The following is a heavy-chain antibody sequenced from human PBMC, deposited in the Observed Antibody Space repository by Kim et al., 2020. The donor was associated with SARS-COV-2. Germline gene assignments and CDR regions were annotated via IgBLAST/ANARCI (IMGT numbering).Heavy chain of an antibody. V-gene: IGHV3-11*01. CDR1: GFTFSDYY. D-gene: IGHD3-22*01. CDR3: ARDGGSYYDSSGYNWFDP. CDR2: ISSSGSTI. J-gene: IGHJ5*02. Sequence: GGSLRLSCAASGFTFSDYYMSWIRQAPGKGLEWVSYISSSGSTIYYADSVKGRFTISRDNAKNSLYLQMNSLRAEDTAVYYCARDGGSYYDSSGYNWFDPWGQGTLVTVSS.